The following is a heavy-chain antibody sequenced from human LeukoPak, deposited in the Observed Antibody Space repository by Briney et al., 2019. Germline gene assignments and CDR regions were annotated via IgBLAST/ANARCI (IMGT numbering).Heavy chain of an antibody. V-gene: IGHV3-9*01. J-gene: IGHJ4*02. CDR1: GFTFDDYA. CDR2: ISWNSGSI. D-gene: IGHD2-2*01. Sequence: GRSLRLSCAASGFTFDDYAMHWVRQAPGKGLEWVSGISWNSGSIGYADSVKGRFTISRDNAKNSLYLQMNSLRAEDTALYYCAKALDIVVVSNNYFDYWGQGTLVTVSS. CDR3: AKALDIVVVSNNYFDY.